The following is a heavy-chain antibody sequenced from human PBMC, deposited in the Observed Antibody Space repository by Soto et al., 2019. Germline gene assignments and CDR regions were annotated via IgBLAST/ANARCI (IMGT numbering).Heavy chain of an antibody. D-gene: IGHD3-22*01. CDR2: IIPIFGTA. Sequence: GAAVKGSCKASGGTFSSYAISWVRQAPGQGLEWMGGIIPIFGTANYAQKFQGRVTITADESTSTAYMELSSLRSEDTAVYYCAREGDYDTFDYWGQGTLVTVSS. CDR3: AREGDYDTFDY. V-gene: IGHV1-69*13. J-gene: IGHJ4*02. CDR1: GGTFSSYA.